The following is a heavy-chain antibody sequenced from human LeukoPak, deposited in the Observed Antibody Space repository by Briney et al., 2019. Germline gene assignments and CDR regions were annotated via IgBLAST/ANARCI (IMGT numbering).Heavy chain of an antibody. CDR3: AKDRGWLGRRFDY. V-gene: IGHV3-30*18. CDR1: GFTFSSYS. CDR2: ISYDGSNK. Sequence: PGGSLRLSCAASGFTFSSYSMDWVRQAPGKGLEWVAVISYDGSNKYYADSVKGRFTISRDNSKNTLYLQMNSLRAEDTAVYYCAKDRGWLGRRFDYWGQGTLVTVSS. D-gene: IGHD5-12*01. J-gene: IGHJ4*02.